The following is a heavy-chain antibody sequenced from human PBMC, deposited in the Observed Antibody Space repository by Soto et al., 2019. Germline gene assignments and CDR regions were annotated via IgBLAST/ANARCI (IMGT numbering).Heavy chain of an antibody. D-gene: IGHD2-8*02. CDR2: IYSSGRT. CDR3: ARVRRVVLHYSFDY. CDR1: GGSIRNGDYY. V-gene: IGHV4-30-4*01. J-gene: IGHJ4*02. Sequence: QVQLQESGPRLVKPSETLSLNCSVSGGSIRNGDYYWSWIRQAPGRGLEWIGDIYSSGRTHYNPSHQSRLAISVDTSKNQFSLSLTSVTAADTAVYFCARVRRVVLHYSFDYWGRGALVTVSS.